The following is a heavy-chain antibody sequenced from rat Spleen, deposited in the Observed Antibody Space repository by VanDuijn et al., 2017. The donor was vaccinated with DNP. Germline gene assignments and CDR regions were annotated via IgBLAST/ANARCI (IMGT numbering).Heavy chain of an antibody. CDR3: ARKRGSGYDY. V-gene: IGHV5-25*01. CDR1: GFTFSNYD. Sequence: EVQLVESGGGLVQPGRSLKLSCAASGFTFSNYDMAWVRQAPTKGLEWVASISPSGGSTYYRDSVKGRFTVSRDNAKSTLYLQMDSLRAEDTATYYCARKRGSGYDYWGQGVMVTVSS. CDR2: ISPSGGST. J-gene: IGHJ2*01. D-gene: IGHD4-3*01.